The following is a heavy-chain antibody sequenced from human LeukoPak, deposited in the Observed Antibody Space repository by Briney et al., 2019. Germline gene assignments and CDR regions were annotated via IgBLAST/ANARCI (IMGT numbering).Heavy chain of an antibody. CDR3: ASQAAVANHDAFDI. V-gene: IGHV3-7*01. Sequence: PGGSLRLSCAASGFTFSSYWMSWVRQAPGKGLEWVANIKQDGSEKYYVDSVKGRFTISRDNAKNSLYLQMNSLRAEDTAVYYCASQAAVANHDAFDIWGQGTMVTVSS. D-gene: IGHD6-19*01. J-gene: IGHJ3*02. CDR2: IKQDGSEK. CDR1: GFTFSSYW.